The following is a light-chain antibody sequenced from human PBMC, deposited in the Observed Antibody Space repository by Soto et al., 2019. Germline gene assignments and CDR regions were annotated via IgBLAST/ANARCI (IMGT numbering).Light chain of an antibody. J-gene: IGLJ1*01. V-gene: IGLV2-23*01. CDR1: NNL. CDR2: EGT. Sequence: QSVLTQPASVSGSPGQSITISCTGANNLVSWYQQHPGKAPKVVVYEGTKRPSGVSNRFSGSNSGGTASLTISGLQAKEEASYFCCAYVGARSYVFGPGTKVTVL. CDR3: CAYVGARSYV.